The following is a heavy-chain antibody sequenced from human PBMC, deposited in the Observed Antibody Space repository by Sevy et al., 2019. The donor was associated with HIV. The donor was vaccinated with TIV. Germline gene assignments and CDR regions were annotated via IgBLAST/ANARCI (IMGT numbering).Heavy chain of an antibody. CDR1: GFTFGDYA. V-gene: IGHV3-49*03. CDR3: TRGRYTYVPFDY. D-gene: IGHD3-10*02. J-gene: IGHJ4*02. Sequence: GGSLRLSCTASGFTFGDYAMNLFRQAPGKGLEWVGFIRTKAYGGTTEYAASVKGRFTISRDDSKSIAYLQMNSLKTEDTAVYYCTRGRYTYVPFDYWGQGTLVTVSS. CDR2: IRTKAYGGTT.